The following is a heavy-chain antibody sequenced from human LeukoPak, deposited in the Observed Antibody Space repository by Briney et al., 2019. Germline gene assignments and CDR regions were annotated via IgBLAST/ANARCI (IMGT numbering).Heavy chain of an antibody. CDR1: GGSISSSSYY. CDR2: IYYSGST. J-gene: IGHJ6*03. D-gene: IGHD1-26*01. V-gene: IGHV4-39*07. Sequence: SETLSLTCTVSGGSISSSSYYWGWIRQPPGKGLEWIGSIYYSGSTYYNPSLKSRVTISVDTSKDQFSLKLSSVTAADTAVYYCARQYSGSYYGYYYYYYMDVWGKGTTVTVSS. CDR3: ARQYSGSYYGYYYYYYMDV.